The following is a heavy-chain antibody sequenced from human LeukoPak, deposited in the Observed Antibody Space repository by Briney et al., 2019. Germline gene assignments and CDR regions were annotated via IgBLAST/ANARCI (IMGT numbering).Heavy chain of an antibody. CDR3: AKDREQLVRGPPDY. D-gene: IGHD6-13*01. CDR1: GFTFSSYW. Sequence: GGSLRLSCAASGFTFSSYWMTWVRQAPGKGLEWVANIKQDGSEKYYADSVKGRFTISRDNSKNTLYLQMNSLRAEDTAVYYCAKDREQLVRGPPDYWGQGTLVTVSS. J-gene: IGHJ4*02. CDR2: IKQDGSEK. V-gene: IGHV3-7*01.